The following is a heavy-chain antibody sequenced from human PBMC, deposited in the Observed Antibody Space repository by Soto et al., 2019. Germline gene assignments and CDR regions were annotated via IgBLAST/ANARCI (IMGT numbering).Heavy chain of an antibody. J-gene: IGHJ3*02. CDR1: GGTFSSYT. V-gene: IGHV1-69*02. Sequence: GASVKVSCKASGGTFSSYTISWVRQAPGQGLEWMGRIIPILGIANYAQKFQGRVTITADKSTSTAYMELSSLRSEDTAVYYCAREYCSSTSCYLIRDDAFDIWGQGTMVTVSS. CDR2: IIPILGIA. D-gene: IGHD2-2*01. CDR3: AREYCSSTSCYLIRDDAFDI.